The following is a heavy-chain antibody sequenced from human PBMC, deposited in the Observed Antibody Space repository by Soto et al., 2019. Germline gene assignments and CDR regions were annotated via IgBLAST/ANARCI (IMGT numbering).Heavy chain of an antibody. Sequence: ASVKVSCKASGYTFTSSAISWVRQAPGQGLEWMGWISASNGNTNYAQKLQVRVTMTTDTSTSTAYMELRSLRSDDTAVYYCGRGTAGLRFLGRMDVWGQGTTVTVSS. CDR3: GRGTAGLRFLGRMDV. D-gene: IGHD3-3*01. CDR2: ISASNGNT. CDR1: GYTFTSSA. J-gene: IGHJ6*02. V-gene: IGHV1-18*04.